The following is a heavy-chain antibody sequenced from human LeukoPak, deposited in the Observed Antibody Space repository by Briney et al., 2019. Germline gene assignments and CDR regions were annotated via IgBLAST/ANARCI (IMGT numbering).Heavy chain of an antibody. CDR3: ARVGIVPAALSFYYYYYMDV. J-gene: IGHJ6*03. D-gene: IGHD2-2*01. CDR2: MNPNSGNT. V-gene: IGHV1-8*01. Sequence: ASVKVSFKASGYTFTSYDINWVRQATGQGLEWMGWMNPNSGNTGYAQKFQGRVTMTRNTSISKAYMELSSLRSEDTAVYYGARVGIVPAALSFYYYYYMDVWGKGTTVTVSS. CDR1: GYTFTSYD.